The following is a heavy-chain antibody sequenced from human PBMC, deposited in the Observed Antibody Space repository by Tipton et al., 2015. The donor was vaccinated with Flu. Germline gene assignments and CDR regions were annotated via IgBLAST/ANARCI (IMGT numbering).Heavy chain of an antibody. CDR2: IYPGDSDT. CDR1: GYSFTPYW. D-gene: IGHD5-18*01. Sequence: QLVQSGAEVKKPGESLKISCKGSGYSFTPYWIGWVRQMPGKGLEWMGVIYPGDSDTRYRPSFQGQVTISVDKSISTAYLQWSSLKASDTAMYYCARQEGYTFGTNWGFGPWGQGTLVTVSS. J-gene: IGHJ5*02. V-gene: IGHV5-51*01. CDR3: ARQEGYTFGTNWGFGP.